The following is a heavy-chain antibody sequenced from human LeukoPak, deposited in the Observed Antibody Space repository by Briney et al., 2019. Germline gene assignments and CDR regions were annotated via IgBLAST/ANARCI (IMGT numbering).Heavy chain of an antibody. Sequence: ASVKVSCKASGYTFTSYYMHWVRQAPGQGLEWMGWINAGNGNTKYSQEFQGRVTITRDTSASTAYMELSSLRSEDTAVYYCARNLLDIADPWESSGYWGQGTLVTVSS. J-gene: IGHJ4*02. D-gene: IGHD5-12*01. CDR1: GYTFTSYY. CDR2: INAGNGNT. CDR3: ARNLLDIADPWESSGY. V-gene: IGHV1-3*03.